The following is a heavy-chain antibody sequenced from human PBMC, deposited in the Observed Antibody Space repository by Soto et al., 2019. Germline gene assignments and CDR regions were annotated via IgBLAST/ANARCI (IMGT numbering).Heavy chain of an antibody. V-gene: IGHV1-18*01. J-gene: IGHJ6*02. CDR3: ARVVAAAPVYYGMDV. D-gene: IGHD2-15*01. Sequence: QVQLVQSGAEVKKPGASVKVSCKASSFTFTIYGITWVRQAPGQGLEWMGWINPYNGNTNYAQKFQDRVTMTTDTSTTTGYMELRSLRSDDTAVYYCARVVAAAPVYYGMDVWGQGTTVTVSS. CDR1: SFTFTIYG. CDR2: INPYNGNT.